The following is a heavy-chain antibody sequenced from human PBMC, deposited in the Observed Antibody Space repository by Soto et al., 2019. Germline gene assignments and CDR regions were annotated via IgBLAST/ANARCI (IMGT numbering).Heavy chain of an antibody. V-gene: IGHV1-46*01. CDR2: INPSGGST. CDR3: ARVFPSVSSSDALDY. D-gene: IGHD6-6*01. Sequence: QVQLVQSGAEVKKPGASVKVSCKASGYTFTSYYMHWVRQAPGQGLEWMGIINPSGGSTSYAQKFQGRVTMTRDTSTSTVYMELSSLRSEDTAVYYCARVFPSVSSSDALDYWGQGTLVTVSS. J-gene: IGHJ4*02. CDR1: GYTFTSYY.